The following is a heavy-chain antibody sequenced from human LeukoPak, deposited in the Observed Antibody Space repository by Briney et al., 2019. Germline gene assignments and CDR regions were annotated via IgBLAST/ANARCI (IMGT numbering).Heavy chain of an antibody. CDR2: INPNSGGT. Sequence: ASVKVSCKASGYTFTGYYMHWVRQAPGQGLEWMGWINPNSGGTNYAQKFQGRVTMTRDTSISTAYMELSRLRSDDTAVYYCARDHCSSTSCHNWFDPWGQGTLVTVSS. D-gene: IGHD2-2*01. CDR3: ARDHCSSTSCHNWFDP. CDR1: GYTFTGYY. V-gene: IGHV1-2*02. J-gene: IGHJ5*02.